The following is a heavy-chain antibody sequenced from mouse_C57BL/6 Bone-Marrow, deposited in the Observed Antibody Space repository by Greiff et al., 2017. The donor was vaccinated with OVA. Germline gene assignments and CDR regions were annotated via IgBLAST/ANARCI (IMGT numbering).Heavy chain of an antibody. D-gene: IGHD5-1*01. Sequence: VQLVESGAELVRPGTSVKMSCKASGYTFTNYWIGWAKQRPGHGLEWIGDIYPGGGYTNYNEKFKGKATLTADKSSSTAYMQFSSLTSEDSAIYYCARGIGEYRFAYWGQGTLVTVSA. CDR3: ARGIGEYRFAY. J-gene: IGHJ3*01. CDR1: GYTFTNYW. CDR2: IYPGGGYT. V-gene: IGHV1-63*01.